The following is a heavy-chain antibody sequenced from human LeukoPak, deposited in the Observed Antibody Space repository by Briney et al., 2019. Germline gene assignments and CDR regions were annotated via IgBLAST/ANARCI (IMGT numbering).Heavy chain of an antibody. D-gene: IGHD6-19*01. CDR2: IKPSSGDA. CDR3: VRGGSGWFYNSLDP. CDR1: GYTFTGYY. J-gene: IGHJ5*02. V-gene: IGHV1-2*02. Sequence: GASVKVSCMASGYTFTGYYMHWVRQAPGQGLEWMGWIKPSSGDAKSAQKFQDRVTITRDSSINTVYMEVTRLTSDDTALYYCVRGGSGWFYNSLDPWGQGTLVTVSS.